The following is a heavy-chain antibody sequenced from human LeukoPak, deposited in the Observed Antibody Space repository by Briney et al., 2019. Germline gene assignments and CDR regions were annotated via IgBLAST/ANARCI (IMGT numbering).Heavy chain of an antibody. CDR3: ARGVYGSGIPSHFDY. Sequence: GGSLRLSCAASGFTFDDYGMSWVRQAPGKGLEWVSGINWNGGSTGYADSVKGRFTISRDNAKNSLYLQMNSLRAEDTALYYCARGVYGSGIPSHFDYWGQGTLVTVSS. CDR1: GFTFDDYG. J-gene: IGHJ4*02. CDR2: INWNGGST. V-gene: IGHV3-20*04. D-gene: IGHD3-10*01.